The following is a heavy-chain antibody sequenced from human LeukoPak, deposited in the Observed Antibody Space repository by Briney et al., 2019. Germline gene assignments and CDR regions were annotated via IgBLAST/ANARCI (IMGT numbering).Heavy chain of an antibody. J-gene: IGHJ5*02. CDR1: GGSFSGYY. V-gene: IGHV4-34*01. D-gene: IGHD1-1*01. CDR2: INHSGST. CDR3: ARAKNMEGWFDP. Sequence: TSETLSLTCAVYGGSFSGYYWSWIRQPPGKGLEWIGEINHSGSTNYNPSLKSRVTISVDTSKNQFSLKLSSVTAADTAVYYCARAKNMEGWFDPWGQGTLVTVSS.